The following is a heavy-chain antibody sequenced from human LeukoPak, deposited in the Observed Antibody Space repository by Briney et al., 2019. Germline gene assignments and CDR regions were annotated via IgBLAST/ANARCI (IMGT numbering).Heavy chain of an antibody. D-gene: IGHD3-16*01. CDR3: AREGEAGPYYFDY. J-gene: IGHJ4*02. Sequence: GGSLRLSCAASGFTFSSFEMNWVRQAPGRGLEWISYISSSGTTIYYADSVKGRFTISRDNAKNSLYLQMNSLRAEATAVYYCAREGEAGPYYFDYWGQGTLVTVSS. V-gene: IGHV3-48*03. CDR2: ISSSGTTI. CDR1: GFTFSSFE.